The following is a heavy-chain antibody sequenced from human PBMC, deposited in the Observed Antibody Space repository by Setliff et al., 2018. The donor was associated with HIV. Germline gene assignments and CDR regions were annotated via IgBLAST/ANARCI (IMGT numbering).Heavy chain of an antibody. CDR2: INEDGSEK. Sequence: GSLRLSCAASGFMFNKNYMSWVRQAPGKGLEWVANINEDGSEKYYVDSVKGRFTISRDNAENSLSLQMNSLRGEGTAMYYCARDRVEAERGAFDIWGQGTMVTVSS. D-gene: IGHD1-26*01. CDR1: GFMFNKNY. J-gene: IGHJ3*02. V-gene: IGHV3-7*01. CDR3: ARDRVEAERGAFDI.